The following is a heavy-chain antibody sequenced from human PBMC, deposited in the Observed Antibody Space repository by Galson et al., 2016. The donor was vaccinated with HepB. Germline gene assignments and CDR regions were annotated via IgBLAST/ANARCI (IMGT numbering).Heavy chain of an antibody. CDR2: IYWDGDE. J-gene: IGHJ4*02. D-gene: IGHD1-26*01. V-gene: IGHV2-5*02. CDR3: VHIVHSGSYYYFAY. CDR1: GFSLRTTGVG. Sequence: PPLVNPTQTLTLTCIFSGFSLRTTGVGVGWMRQPPGKTLEWLAHIYWDGDERYSPSLKSRLTITKDTSKNRVVLTITNMDPVDTATYYCVHIVHSGSYYYFAYWGQGTLVTVSS.